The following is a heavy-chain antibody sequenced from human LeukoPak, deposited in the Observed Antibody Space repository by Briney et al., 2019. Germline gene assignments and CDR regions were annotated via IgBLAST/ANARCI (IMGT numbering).Heavy chain of an antibody. V-gene: IGHV4-4*07. J-gene: IGHJ6*03. CDR2: IYTSGST. D-gene: IGHD6-13*01. Sequence: SETLSLTCTVSGGSISSYYWSWIRQPAGKGLEWIGRIYTSGSTNYNPSLKSRVTISVDTSKNQFSLKLSSVTAADTAVYYCARGPVGSFSYYMDVWGKGTTVTVSS. CDR1: GGSISSYY. CDR3: ARGPVGSFSYYMDV.